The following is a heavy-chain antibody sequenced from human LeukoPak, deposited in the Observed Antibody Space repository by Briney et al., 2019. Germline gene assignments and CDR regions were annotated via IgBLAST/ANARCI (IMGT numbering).Heavy chain of an antibody. CDR1: GGSISSSSYY. D-gene: IGHD6-19*01. J-gene: IGHJ4*02. CDR3: ARVRAVAGTPPDY. V-gene: IGHV4-39*07. CDR2: IYHSGST. Sequence: SETLSLTCTVSGGSISSSSYYWGWIRQPPGKGLEWIGSIYHSGSTYYNPSLKSRVTISVDTSKNQFSLKMRSVIAADTAVYYCARVRAVAGTPPDYWGQGTLVTVSS.